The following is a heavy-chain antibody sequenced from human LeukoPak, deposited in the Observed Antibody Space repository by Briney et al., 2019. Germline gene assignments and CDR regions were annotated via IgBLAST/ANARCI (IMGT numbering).Heavy chain of an antibody. CDR2: TYYRSKWYH. J-gene: IGHJ4*02. CDR1: GDSVSRNTAS. CDR3: VRDPGGPLFDS. Sequence: SQTLSLTCVISGDSVSRNTASWKWIRQSPSRGLEWLGRTYYRSKWYHDFAESVKSRITFSADTSKNQLTLQLNSVTPDDTAVYYCVRDPGGPLFDSSGQGTLVTVSS. V-gene: IGHV6-1*01.